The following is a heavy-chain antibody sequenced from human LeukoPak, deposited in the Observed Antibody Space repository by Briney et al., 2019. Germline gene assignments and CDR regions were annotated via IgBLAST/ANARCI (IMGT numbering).Heavy chain of an antibody. CDR3: VKAPPAPGSWYNFDY. J-gene: IGHJ4*02. CDR1: GFTFSSYA. D-gene: IGHD6-13*01. CDR2: ISGSGGST. Sequence: PGGSLRLSCAASGFTFSSYAMSWVRQAPGKGLEWVSAISGSGGSTYYADSVKGRFTISRDNSKNTLYLQMNSLRAEDTAVYYCVKAPPAPGSWYNFDYWGQGTLVTVSS. V-gene: IGHV3-23*01.